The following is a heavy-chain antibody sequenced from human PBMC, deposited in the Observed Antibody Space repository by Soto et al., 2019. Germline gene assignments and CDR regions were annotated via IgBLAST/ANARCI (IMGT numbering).Heavy chain of an antibody. CDR3: ARRGLNYYDSSGPIYYYYGMDV. D-gene: IGHD3-22*01. Sequence: SVKVSCKASGGTFSSYAISWVRQAPGQGLEWMGGIIPIFGTANYAQKFQGRVTITADESTSTAYMELSSLRSEDTAVYCCARRGLNYYDSSGPIYYYYGMDVRGQGTTVTVSS. CDR2: IIPIFGTA. V-gene: IGHV1-69*13. J-gene: IGHJ6*02. CDR1: GGTFSSYA.